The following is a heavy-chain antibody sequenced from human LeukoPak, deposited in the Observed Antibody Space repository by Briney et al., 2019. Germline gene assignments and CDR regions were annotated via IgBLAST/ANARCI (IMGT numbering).Heavy chain of an antibody. CDR1: RFTFSNAW. D-gene: IGHD3-3*01. V-gene: IGHV3-15*01. CDR2: IKSKTDGGTT. J-gene: IGHJ4*02. Sequence: KPGGSLRLSCAVSRFTFSNAWMNWVRQAPGKGLEWIGRIKSKTDGGTTDYAAPVKGRFSISRDNPKNTLYLQMNSLRDDDTAVYYCARVFLERLTSGYFDNWGQGTLVTVS. CDR3: ARVFLERLTSGYFDN.